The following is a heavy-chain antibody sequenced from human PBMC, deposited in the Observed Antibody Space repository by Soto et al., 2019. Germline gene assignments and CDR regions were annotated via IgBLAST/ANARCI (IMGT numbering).Heavy chain of an antibody. D-gene: IGHD6-19*01. CDR3: ARGIAVLSIHDYYYYMDV. V-gene: IGHV6-1*01. Sequence: PSKTLSLTCAISGDSFSSNSAAWNWIRQSPSRGLEWLGRTYYRSKWYNDYAVSVKSRITINPDTSKNQFSLQLNSVTPEDTAVYYCARGIAVLSIHDYYYYMDVWCKGNTVTVS. CDR1: GDSFSSNSAA. CDR2: TYYRSKWYN. J-gene: IGHJ6*03.